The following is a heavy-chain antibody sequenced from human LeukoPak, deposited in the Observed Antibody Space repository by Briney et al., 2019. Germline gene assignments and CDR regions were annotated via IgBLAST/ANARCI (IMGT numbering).Heavy chain of an antibody. CDR1: GFTFSNYA. CDR2: ISGSGDST. D-gene: IGHD2-2*02. J-gene: IGHJ5*02. Sequence: GGSLRLSCAASGFTFSNYAMRWVRQAPGKGPEWVSGISGSGDSTYYADSVKGRFTISRDNSKNTLYLQMNSLRAEDTAVYYCARQYCSSTSCYSPWFDPWGQGTLVTVSS. V-gene: IGHV3-23*01. CDR3: ARQYCSSTSCYSPWFDP.